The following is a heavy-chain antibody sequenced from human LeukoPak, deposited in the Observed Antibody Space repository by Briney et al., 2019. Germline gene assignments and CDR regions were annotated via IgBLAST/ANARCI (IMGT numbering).Heavy chain of an antibody. V-gene: IGHV4-38-2*02. Sequence: SETLSLTCSVSGYSISRGYHWAWVRQPPGKGLEWIGSVHHSGATYYNPSLNSRLTISADTSKIQFSLKMDSVTAADTAVYYCARINFNPDYWGQGTLVSVSS. CDR2: VHHSGAT. D-gene: IGHD1-14*01. CDR1: GYSISRGYH. J-gene: IGHJ4*02. CDR3: ARINFNPDY.